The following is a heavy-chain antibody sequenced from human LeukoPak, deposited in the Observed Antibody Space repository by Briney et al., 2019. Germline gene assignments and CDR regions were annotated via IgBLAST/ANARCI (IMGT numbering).Heavy chain of an antibody. J-gene: IGHJ4*02. CDR3: ARVVEQQLDY. V-gene: IGHV3-66*01. Sequence: GGSLRLSCAASGFTVSSNYMSWVRQAPGKWLEWVSVIYSGGSTYYADSVKGRFTISRDNSKNTLYLQMNSLRAEDTAVYYCARVVEQQLDYWGQGTLVTVSS. D-gene: IGHD6-13*01. CDR2: IYSGGST. CDR1: GFTVSSNY.